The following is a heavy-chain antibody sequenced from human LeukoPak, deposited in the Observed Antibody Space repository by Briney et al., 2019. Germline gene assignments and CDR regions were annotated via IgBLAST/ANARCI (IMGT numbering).Heavy chain of an antibody. Sequence: GGSLRLSCVASGFTFSSYTMNWVRQAPGKGLEWVSYINSGSSLIYYADSVRGRFTISRDNAKNSLYLQMNSLRAEDTAVYYCATYSTRNAREFQSWGQGTLVTVSS. J-gene: IGHJ1*01. V-gene: IGHV3-48*01. D-gene: IGHD4-11*01. CDR1: GFTFSSYT. CDR3: ATYSTRNAREFQS. CDR2: INSGSSLI.